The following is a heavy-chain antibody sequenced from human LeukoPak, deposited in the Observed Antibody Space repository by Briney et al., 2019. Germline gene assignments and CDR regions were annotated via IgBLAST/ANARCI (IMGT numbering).Heavy chain of an antibody. CDR3: AKDKVERYYIDY. Sequence: GGSLRLSCAASGFTFSSYEMNWVRQAPGKGLEWVAVISYDGSDKYYTDSVKGRFTISRDNSKNTPYLQMNSLRTEDTAVYYCAKDKVERYYIDYWGQGTLVTVSS. D-gene: IGHD1-1*01. V-gene: IGHV3-30*18. J-gene: IGHJ4*02. CDR1: GFTFSSYE. CDR2: ISYDGSDK.